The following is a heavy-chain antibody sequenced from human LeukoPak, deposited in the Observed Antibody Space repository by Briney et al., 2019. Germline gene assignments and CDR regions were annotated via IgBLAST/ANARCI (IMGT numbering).Heavy chain of an antibody. Sequence: GGSLRLSCAASGFTFSSYGMHWVRQAPGKGLEWVSTISSRGGSTYYADSVKGRFTISRDSSKNTLYLQMNRLRAEDTAVYYCAKDQVLYSSSSSYFDYWGQGTLVTVSS. V-gene: IGHV3-23*01. J-gene: IGHJ4*02. CDR3: AKDQVLYSSSSSYFDY. CDR2: ISSRGGST. CDR1: GFTFSSYG. D-gene: IGHD6-6*01.